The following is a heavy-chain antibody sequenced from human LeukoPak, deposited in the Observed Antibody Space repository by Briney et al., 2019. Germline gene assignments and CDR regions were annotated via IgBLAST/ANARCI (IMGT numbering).Heavy chain of an antibody. D-gene: IGHD6-19*01. Sequence: ASVKVSCKVSVYTLTELSMHWVRQAPGKGLEWMGGFDPEDGETIYAQKFQGRVTMTEDTSTDTAYMELSSLRSEDTAVYYCATSISVAGSFDYWGQGTLVTVSS. CDR2: FDPEDGET. CDR3: ATSISVAGSFDY. V-gene: IGHV1-24*01. J-gene: IGHJ4*02. CDR1: VYTLTELS.